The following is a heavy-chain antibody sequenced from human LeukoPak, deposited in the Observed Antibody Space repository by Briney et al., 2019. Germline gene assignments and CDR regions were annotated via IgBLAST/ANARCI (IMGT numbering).Heavy chain of an antibody. CDR1: GFTFSSYA. D-gene: IGHD5-24*01. V-gene: IGHV3-30-3*01. CDR2: ISYDGSNK. J-gene: IGHJ3*02. Sequence: GRSLRLSCAASGFTFSSYAMHWVRQAPGKGLEWVAVISYDGSNKYYADSVKGRFTISRDNSKNTLYLQMNSLRAEDTAVYYCARPAPRWLQLGAFDIWGQGTTVTVSS. CDR3: ARPAPRWLQLGAFDI.